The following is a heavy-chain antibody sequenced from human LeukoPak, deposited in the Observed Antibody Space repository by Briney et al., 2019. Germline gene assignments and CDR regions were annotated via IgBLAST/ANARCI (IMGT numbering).Heavy chain of an antibody. D-gene: IGHD4-11*01. CDR3: AKDQARGTVVDLNDAFDI. CDR1: GFTFSSYG. J-gene: IGHJ3*02. Sequence: PGGSLRLSSAASGFTFSSYGMHWVRQAPGKGLEWVAFIRYDGSNKYYADSVKGRFTISRDNSKNTLYLQMNSLRAEDTAVYYCAKDQARGTVVDLNDAFDIWGQGTMVTVS. CDR2: IRYDGSNK. V-gene: IGHV3-30*02.